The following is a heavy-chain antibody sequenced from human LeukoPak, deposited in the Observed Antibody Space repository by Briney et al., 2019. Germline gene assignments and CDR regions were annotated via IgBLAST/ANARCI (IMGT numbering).Heavy chain of an antibody. Sequence: GGSLRLSCAASGFIFSSYNINWVRQAPGKGLEWVSSISSSSTYIYYADSVKGRFTISRDNFKSSLYLQMNSLRDEDTAVYFCAREVTMTGGMDVWGQGTTVTV. CDR2: ISSSSTYI. CDR3: AREVTMTGGMDV. CDR1: GFIFSSYN. D-gene: IGHD4-11*01. J-gene: IGHJ6*02. V-gene: IGHV3-21*01.